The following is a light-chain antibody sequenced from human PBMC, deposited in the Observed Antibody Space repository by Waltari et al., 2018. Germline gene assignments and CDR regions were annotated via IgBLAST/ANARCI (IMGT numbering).Light chain of an antibody. CDR1: SSNIGAGYD. V-gene: IGLV1-40*01. Sequence: QSVLTQPPSVSGAPGQRVTISCTGSSSNIGAGYDVHWYQQLPGTAPKLLIYGTSNRPSGVPDRFSGAKAGTSASRAITGLQAEDEADYYCQSYDSSLSVVFGGGTKLTVL. CDR2: GTS. CDR3: QSYDSSLSVV. J-gene: IGLJ2*01.